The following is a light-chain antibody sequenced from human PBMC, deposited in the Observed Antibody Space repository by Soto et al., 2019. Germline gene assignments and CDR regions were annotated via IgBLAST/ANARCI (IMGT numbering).Light chain of an antibody. J-gene: IGKJ5*01. CDR1: ERISRH. Sequence: DIQMTQSPSSLSASVGDRVTITCRASERISRHLNWYQQKPGKAPKLLIYAASSLQNGVPSRFSGGGSGTDFSLTISNLQPEDFATYYGQQSYSTLSITFGQGTRLEIK. V-gene: IGKV1-39*01. CDR3: QQSYSTLSIT. CDR2: AAS.